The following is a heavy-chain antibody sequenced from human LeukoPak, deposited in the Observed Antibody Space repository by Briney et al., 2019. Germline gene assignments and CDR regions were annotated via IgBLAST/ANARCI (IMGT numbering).Heavy chain of an antibody. D-gene: IGHD4-17*01. Sequence: PSETLSLTCTVSGGSISISGYYWSWIRQHPGRGLEWIGYIYYSGSTYYNPSLKSRVTISVDTSENQFSLRLSSVTAADTAVYYCGRIRGAMTTVTSNFDYWGQGTLVTVSS. CDR1: GGSISISGYY. CDR3: GRIRGAMTTVTSNFDY. J-gene: IGHJ4*02. V-gene: IGHV4-31*03. CDR2: IYYSGST.